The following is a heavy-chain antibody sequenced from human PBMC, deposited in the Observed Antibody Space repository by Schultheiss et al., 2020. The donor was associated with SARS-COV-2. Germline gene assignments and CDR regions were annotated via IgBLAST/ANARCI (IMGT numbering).Heavy chain of an antibody. Sequence: GGSLRLSCAASGFTVSSNYMSWVRQAPGKGLEWVSAISGSGGSTYYADSVKGRFTISRDNSKNTLYLQMNSLRAEDTAVYYCARDGRTTGSYYMDVWGKGTTVTVSS. CDR3: ARDGRTTGSYYMDV. CDR1: GFTVSSNY. CDR2: ISGSGGST. J-gene: IGHJ6*03. D-gene: IGHD4-11*01. V-gene: IGHV3-53*05.